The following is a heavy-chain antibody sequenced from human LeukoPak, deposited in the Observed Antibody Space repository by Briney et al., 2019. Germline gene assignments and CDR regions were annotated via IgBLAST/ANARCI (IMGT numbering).Heavy chain of an antibody. V-gene: IGHV3-53*04. CDR3: ARALRTGTDYYYYYGMDV. CDR2: IHSSGAT. D-gene: IGHD1-1*01. CDR1: GFTFSSYD. J-gene: IGHJ6*02. Sequence: GGSLRLSCAASGFTFSSYDMSWVRQAPGMGLEWVSVIHSSGATYYADSVKGRFTMSRHNSNNTLHLQMNSLRPEDTAIYYCARALRTGTDYYYYYGMDVWGQGTTVTVSS.